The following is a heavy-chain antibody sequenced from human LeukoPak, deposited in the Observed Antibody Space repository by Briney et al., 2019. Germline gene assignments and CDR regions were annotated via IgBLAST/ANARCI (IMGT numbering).Heavy chain of an antibody. D-gene: IGHD6-13*01. CDR3: ARESLAAAGTGFDY. CDR1: GGSISSYY. J-gene: IGHJ4*02. CDR2: IYYSGST. V-gene: IGHV4-59*01. Sequence: SSETLSLTCTVSGGSISSYYWSWIRQPPGKGLEWIGYIYYSGSTNYNPSLKSRVTISVDTSKNQFSLKLSSVTAADTAVYYCARESLAAAGTGFDYWGQGTLVTVSS.